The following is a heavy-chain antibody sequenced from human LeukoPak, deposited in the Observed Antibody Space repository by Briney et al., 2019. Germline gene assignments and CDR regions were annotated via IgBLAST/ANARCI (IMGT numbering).Heavy chain of an antibody. CDR2: IYPGDSDT. CDR3: ARLTRGYSYENRLVNYYYGMDV. V-gene: IGHV5-51*01. D-gene: IGHD5-18*01. CDR1: GYSSTSYW. J-gene: IGHJ6*02. Sequence: GESLKISCKGSGYSSTSYWIGWVRQMPGKGLEWMGIIYPGDSDTRYSPSFQGQVTISADKSISTAYLQWSSLKASDTAMYYCARLTRGYSYENRLVNYYYGMDVWGQGTTVTVSS.